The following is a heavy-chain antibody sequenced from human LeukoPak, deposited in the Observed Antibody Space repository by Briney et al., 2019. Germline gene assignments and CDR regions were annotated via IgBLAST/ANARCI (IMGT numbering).Heavy chain of an antibody. CDR1: GFTFGDYT. V-gene: IGHV3-49*03. D-gene: IGHD5-24*01. J-gene: IGHJ4*02. Sequence: PGGSLRLSCTASGFTFGDYTMTWFRQAPGKGLEWVSFIRSKGYGGTTEYAASMKGRFTISRDDSKSIAYLQMNSLKTEDTAVYYCTRGSRDGYIHFDYWGQGTLVTVSS. CDR2: IRSKGYGGTT. CDR3: TRGSRDGYIHFDY.